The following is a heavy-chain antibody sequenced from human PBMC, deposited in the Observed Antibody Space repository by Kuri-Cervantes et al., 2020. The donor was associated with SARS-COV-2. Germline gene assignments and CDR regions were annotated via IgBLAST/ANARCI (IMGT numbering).Heavy chain of an antibody. D-gene: IGHD6-19*01. CDR1: GYSFTSYW. Sequence: KVSCKGSGYSFTSYWISWVRQMSGKGLEWMGRIDPSDSYTNYSPSFQGHVTISADKSISTAYLQWSSLKASDTAMYYCARQGAYSSGYTDYWGQGTLVTVSS. J-gene: IGHJ4*02. CDR2: IDPSDSYT. CDR3: ARQGAYSSGYTDY. V-gene: IGHV5-10-1*01.